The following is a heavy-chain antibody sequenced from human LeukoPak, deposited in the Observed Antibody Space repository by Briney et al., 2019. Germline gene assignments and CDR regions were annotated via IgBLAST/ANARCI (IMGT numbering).Heavy chain of an antibody. CDR1: GGSVSSGNYY. Sequence: KPSETLSLTCTVSGGSVSSGNYYWSWIRQPPGKGLEWIGYIQYTGSPNYNPSLKSRVTISVDTSKNQFSLRLNSVTAADTAVYYCARVDTVTTTFDYWGQGTLVTVSS. CDR2: IQYTGSP. D-gene: IGHD4-17*01. J-gene: IGHJ4*02. V-gene: IGHV4-61*01. CDR3: ARVDTVTTTFDY.